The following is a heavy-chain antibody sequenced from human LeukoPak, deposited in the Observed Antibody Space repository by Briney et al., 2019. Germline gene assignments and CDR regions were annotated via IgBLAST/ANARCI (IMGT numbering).Heavy chain of an antibody. D-gene: IGHD3-22*01. J-gene: IGHJ4*02. CDR3: AGTYYYDSSGYFAIDY. Sequence: KPSETLSLTCTVSGGSISSSSYYWGWIRQPPGKGLEWIGSIYYSGSTYYNPSLKSRVTISVDTSKNQFSLKLSSVTAADTAVYYCAGTYYYDSSGYFAIDYWGQGTLVTVSS. V-gene: IGHV4-39*01. CDR2: IYYSGST. CDR1: GGSISSSSYY.